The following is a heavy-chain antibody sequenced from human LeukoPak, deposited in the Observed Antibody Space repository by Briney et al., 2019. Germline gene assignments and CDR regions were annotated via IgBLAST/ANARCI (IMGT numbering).Heavy chain of an antibody. D-gene: IGHD3-10*02. CDR3: AREISRMFGY. V-gene: IGHV3-23*01. CDR2: IRGSDGST. CDR1: GFTFSTYA. J-gene: IGHJ4*02. Sequence: GGSLRLSCAASGFTFSTYAMSWVRQAPGKGLEWVSSIRGSDGSTHYADSVKGRFAISRDNSKNTLYLQMNSLRAADTAVYYCAREISRMFGYWGQGTLVTVSS.